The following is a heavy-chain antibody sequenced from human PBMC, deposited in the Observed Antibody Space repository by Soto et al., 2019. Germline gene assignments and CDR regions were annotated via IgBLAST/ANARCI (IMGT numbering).Heavy chain of an antibody. CDR1: GHIFSNYW. D-gene: IGHD3-22*01. CDR2: IYPGDSDT. J-gene: IGHJ4*02. Sequence: GESLKISCKGSGHIFSNYWIGWVRQMPGKGLEWMGIIYPGDSDTRYSPSFQGQVTITVDKSIHTAYLQWSRLKASDTAIYFFARQRLWGTSGYYYFENWGQGTLVTVSS. CDR3: ARQRLWGTSGYYYFEN. V-gene: IGHV5-51*01.